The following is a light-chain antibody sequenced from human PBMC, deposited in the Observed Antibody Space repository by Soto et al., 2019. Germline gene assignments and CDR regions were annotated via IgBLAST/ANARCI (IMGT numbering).Light chain of an antibody. CDR1: SSNIGSTT. J-gene: IGLJ2*01. CDR2: NNN. Sequence: QAVVTQPPSASGTPGQRVTIACSGSSSNIGSTTVKWYQQLPGTAPKLLIYNNNQRPSGVPDRFSGSKSGTSASLAISGLQSEDEADYYCAAWDASLNGPVFGGGTKVTVL. V-gene: IGLV1-44*01. CDR3: AAWDASLNGPV.